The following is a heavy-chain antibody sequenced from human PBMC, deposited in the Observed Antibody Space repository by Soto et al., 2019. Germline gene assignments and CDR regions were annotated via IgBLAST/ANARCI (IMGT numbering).Heavy chain of an antibody. CDR1: GLIFSNYR. CDR3: ARDTDGLHY. Sequence: PGGSLRLSCAASGLIFSNYRMHWFRQAPGKGLVWVSCISTDGSITNYADSVKGRFTVSRDNAKNTLYLQMSSLRAEDTALYYCARDTDGLHYWGQGTMVTVSS. V-gene: IGHV3-74*01. CDR2: ISTDGSIT. J-gene: IGHJ4*02.